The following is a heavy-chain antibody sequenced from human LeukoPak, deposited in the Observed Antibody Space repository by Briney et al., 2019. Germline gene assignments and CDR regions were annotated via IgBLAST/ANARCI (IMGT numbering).Heavy chain of an antibody. Sequence: ASVKVSCTASGYTFSSYAISWVRQAPGQGLEWLGWISARSGSSNYAQHLQGRVTLTTDTSTSTAYMELRSLRSDDTAVYYCARAPRIVVVPAAMGYWGQGTLVTVSS. CDR1: GYTFSSYA. V-gene: IGHV1-18*01. J-gene: IGHJ4*02. D-gene: IGHD2-2*01. CDR2: ISARSGSS. CDR3: ARAPRIVVVPAAMGY.